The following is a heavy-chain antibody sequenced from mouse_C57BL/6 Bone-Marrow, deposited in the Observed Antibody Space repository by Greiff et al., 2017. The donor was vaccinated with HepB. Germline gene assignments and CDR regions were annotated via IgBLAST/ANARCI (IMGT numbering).Heavy chain of an antibody. Sequence: VQLVESGAELARPGASVKLSCKASGYTFTSYGISWVKQRTGQGLEWIGEIYPRSGNTYYNEKFKGKATLTADKSSSTAYMELRSLTSEDSAVYFCARWDGYDAWFAYWGQGTLVTVSA. J-gene: IGHJ3*01. CDR2: IYPRSGNT. D-gene: IGHD2-2*01. V-gene: IGHV1-81*01. CDR3: ARWDGYDAWFAY. CDR1: GYTFTSYG.